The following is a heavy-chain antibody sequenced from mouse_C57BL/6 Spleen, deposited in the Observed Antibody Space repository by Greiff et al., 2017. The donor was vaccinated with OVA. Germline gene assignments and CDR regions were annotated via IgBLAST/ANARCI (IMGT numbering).Heavy chain of an antibody. J-gene: IGHJ1*03. V-gene: IGHV2-2*01. Sequence: VKLQESGPGLVQPSQSLSITCTVSGFSLTSYGVHWVRQSPGKGLEWLGVIWSGGSTDYNAAFISRLSISKDNSKSQVFFKMNSLQADDTAIYYCARKGVTTVVDWYFDVWGTGTTVTVSS. CDR3: ARKGVTTVVDWYFDV. CDR1: GFSLTSYG. D-gene: IGHD1-1*01. CDR2: IWSGGST.